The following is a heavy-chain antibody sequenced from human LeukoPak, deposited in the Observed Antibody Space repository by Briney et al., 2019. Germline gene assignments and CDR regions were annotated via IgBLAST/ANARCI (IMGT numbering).Heavy chain of an antibody. V-gene: IGHV6-1*01. D-gene: IGHD6-6*01. CDR1: GDSVSSNSAS. CDR2: TYYRSKWNS. CDR3: ARDPDSSYEWGPFDP. J-gene: IGHJ5*02. Sequence: SQTLSLTCATSGDSVSSNSASWNWIRQSPSRGLEWLGRTYYRSKWNSDYAISVQSRITINPDTSKNQFSLHLKSVTPEDTAVYYCARDPDSSYEWGPFDPWGQGTLVTVSS.